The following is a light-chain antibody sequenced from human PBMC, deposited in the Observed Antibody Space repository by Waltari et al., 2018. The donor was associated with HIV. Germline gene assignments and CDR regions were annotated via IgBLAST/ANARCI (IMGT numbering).Light chain of an antibody. CDR1: NSTIGNNY. CDR2: DNN. Sequence: QSVLTQPPSVSAAPGQKVTISCSGSNSTIGNNYVSWYQQLPGTAPKPLIYDNNKRPSGIPDRFSGSKSGTSATLGITGLQTGDEADYYCGSWDSSLSGVVFGGGTKLTVL. J-gene: IGLJ2*01. V-gene: IGLV1-51*01. CDR3: GSWDSSLSGVV.